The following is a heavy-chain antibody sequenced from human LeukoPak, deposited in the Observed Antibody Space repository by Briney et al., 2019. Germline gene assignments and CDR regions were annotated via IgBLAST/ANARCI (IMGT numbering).Heavy chain of an antibody. Sequence: SETLSLTCTVSGDSIHSVYYFWGWIRQPPGKGLEWIGSVYFDGDTSYSPSLKSRVIISVDTSKNQFSLNLTSVTAADTALYYCARHSKAVGVWFDPWGQGTLVTVSS. CDR3: ARHSKAVGVWFDP. D-gene: IGHD6-19*01. J-gene: IGHJ5*02. CDR1: GDSIHSVYYF. CDR2: VYFDGDT. V-gene: IGHV4-39*01.